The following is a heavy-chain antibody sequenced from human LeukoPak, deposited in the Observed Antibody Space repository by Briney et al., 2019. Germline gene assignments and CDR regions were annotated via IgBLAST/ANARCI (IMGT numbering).Heavy chain of an antibody. Sequence: SETLSLTCAVYGGSFSGYYWSWIRQPAGKGLEWIGRIYTSGSTNYNPSLKSRVTMSVDTSKNQFSLKLSSVTAADTAVYYCARGETEIAAAESWVDMDVWGKGTTVTISS. V-gene: IGHV4-59*10. D-gene: IGHD6-13*01. J-gene: IGHJ6*03. CDR2: IYTSGST. CDR3: ARGETEIAAAESWVDMDV. CDR1: GGSFSGYY.